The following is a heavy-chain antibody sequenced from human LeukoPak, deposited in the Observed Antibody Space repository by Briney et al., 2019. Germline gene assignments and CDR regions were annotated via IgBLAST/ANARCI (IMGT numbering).Heavy chain of an antibody. CDR2: INPNSGGT. CDR1: GYTFSGYY. D-gene: IGHD2-15*01. CDR3: ARGGIVVVVAATRGYFDY. J-gene: IGHJ4*02. V-gene: IGHV1-2*02. Sequence: ASVKVSCKASGYTFSGYYMHWVRQAPGQGLEWMGWINPNSGGTNYAQKFQGRVTMTRDTSISTAYMELSRLRSDDTAVYYCARGGIVVVVAATRGYFDYWGQGTLVTVSS.